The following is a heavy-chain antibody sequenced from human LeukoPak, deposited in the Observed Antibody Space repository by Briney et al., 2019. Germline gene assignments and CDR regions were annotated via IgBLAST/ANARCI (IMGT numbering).Heavy chain of an antibody. CDR1: GGFISSGSYY. Sequence: PSETLSLTCTVSGGFISSGSYYWSWIRQPAGKGLEWIGRIYTSGSTNYNPSLKSRVTISVDTSKNQFSLKLSSVTAADTAVYYCARIDYYGSGSYWWFDPWGQGTLVTVSS. V-gene: IGHV4-61*02. D-gene: IGHD3-10*01. J-gene: IGHJ5*02. CDR2: IYTSGST. CDR3: ARIDYYGSGSYWWFDP.